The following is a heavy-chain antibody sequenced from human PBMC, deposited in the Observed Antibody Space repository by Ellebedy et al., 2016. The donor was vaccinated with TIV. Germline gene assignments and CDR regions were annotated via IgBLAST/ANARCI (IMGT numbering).Heavy chain of an antibody. Sequence: GESLKISCAVSGFTVSNNYMSWVRQAPGKGLEWVSVIYTGGATYYTDSVKGRFSISRDNSKNTLYLQMKSLRAEDTAVYYCARDRGVERYGDGLDSWGQGTLVTVSS. D-gene: IGHD4-17*01. CDR2: IYTGGAT. J-gene: IGHJ4*02. CDR1: GFTVSNNY. V-gene: IGHV3-66*01. CDR3: ARDRGVERYGDGLDS.